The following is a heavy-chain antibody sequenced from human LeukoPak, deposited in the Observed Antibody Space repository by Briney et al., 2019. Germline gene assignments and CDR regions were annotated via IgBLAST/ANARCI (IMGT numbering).Heavy chain of an antibody. CDR2: FYRGGST. CDR1: GFTVSSNY. Sequence: SGGSLRLSCAASGFTVSSNYMSWVRQAPGKGLEWVSIFYRGGSTYYADSVKGRFTVSRDNSKNILYLQMNSLRAEDTAVYYCARSQDGSGSYFYYFYIDVWGKGTTVTISS. V-gene: IGHV3-66*01. D-gene: IGHD3-10*01. J-gene: IGHJ6*03. CDR3: ARSQDGSGSYFYYFYIDV.